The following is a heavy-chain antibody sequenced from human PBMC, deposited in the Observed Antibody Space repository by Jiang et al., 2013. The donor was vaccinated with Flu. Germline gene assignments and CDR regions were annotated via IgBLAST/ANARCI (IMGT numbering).Heavy chain of an antibody. V-gene: IGHV4-31*03. CDR3: ARAVAGGSGRYEYFQY. J-gene: IGHJ1*01. D-gene: IGHD6-25*01. CDR2: IYSSGGT. CDR1: GGSISSGGYY. Sequence: GPGLVKPSQTLSLTCSVSGGSISSGGYYWSWIRQHPGEGLECIGYIYSSGGTSYNPSLKSRVTISVDASKNQFSLKLSSVTAADTAVYYCARAVAGGSGRYEYFQYWGQGTLVTVSS.